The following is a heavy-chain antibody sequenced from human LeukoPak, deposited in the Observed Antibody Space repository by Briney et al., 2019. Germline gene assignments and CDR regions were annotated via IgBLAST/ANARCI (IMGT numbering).Heavy chain of an antibody. CDR2: INHSGST. CDR3: ARLGSSGYAH. Sequence: KPSETLSLTCAVYGGSFSGYYWSWIRQPPGKGLEWIGEINHSGSTNYNPSLKSRVTISVDTSKNQFSLKLSSMTAADTAVYYCARLGSSGYAHWGQGTLVTVSS. V-gene: IGHV4-34*01. D-gene: IGHD3-22*01. CDR1: GGSFSGYY. J-gene: IGHJ4*02.